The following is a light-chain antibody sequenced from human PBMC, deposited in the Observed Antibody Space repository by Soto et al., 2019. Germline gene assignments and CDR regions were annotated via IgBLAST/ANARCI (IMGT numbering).Light chain of an antibody. Sequence: DIQMTQSPSTLSASVGDRVTITCRASQSISIWLAWYQQKPGKAPKILIYKASSLESGLPSRFSGRGSRTGFAITNSSLQSDDFATDYCQQYSIYTPRTGGQGTKRDIK. CDR1: QSISIW. CDR2: KAS. CDR3: QQYSIYTPRT. J-gene: IGKJ1*01. V-gene: IGKV1-5*03.